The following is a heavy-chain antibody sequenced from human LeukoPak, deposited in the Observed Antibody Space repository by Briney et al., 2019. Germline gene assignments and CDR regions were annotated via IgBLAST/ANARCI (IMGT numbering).Heavy chain of an antibody. CDR2: IYGGGST. D-gene: IGHD6-19*01. V-gene: IGHV3-53*01. J-gene: IGHJ4*02. Sequence: GGSLRLSCAATGLTVSSNFMSWVRQAPGKGLEWVSVIYGGGSTYYADSVKGRFTISRDTPKNTLYLQMNSLRVEDTAVYYCARGLRYSRAGTFNYWGQGTLVTVSS. CDR3: ARGLRYSRAGTFNY. CDR1: GLTVSSNF.